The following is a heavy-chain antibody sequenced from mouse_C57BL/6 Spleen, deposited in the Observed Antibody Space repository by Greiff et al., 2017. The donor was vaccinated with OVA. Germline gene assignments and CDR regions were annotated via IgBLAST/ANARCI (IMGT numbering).Heavy chain of an antibody. CDR1: GYTFTDYE. D-gene: IGHD4-1*02. V-gene: IGHV1-15*01. Sequence: VQLQQSGAELVRPGASVTLSCKASGYTFTDYEMHWVKQTPVHGLEWIGAIDPETGGTAYNQKFKGKAILTADKSSSTAYMELRSLTSEDSAVYYCTGGQLASWFAYWGQGTLVTVSA. CDR3: TGGQLASWFAY. J-gene: IGHJ3*01. CDR2: IDPETGGT.